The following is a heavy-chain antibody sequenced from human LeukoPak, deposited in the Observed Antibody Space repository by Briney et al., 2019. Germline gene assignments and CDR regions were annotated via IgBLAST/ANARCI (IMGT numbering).Heavy chain of an antibody. CDR3: ARNYYDSSAYYYFDY. D-gene: IGHD3-22*01. CDR2: IYSGGGT. J-gene: IGHJ4*02. V-gene: IGHV3-66*01. Sequence: GGSLRLSCATSGFTVSSSYMNWVRQAPGKGLEWVSLIYSGGGTYYADSVKGRFTISRDNSKNTLYLQMNSLRAEDTAVYYCARNYYDSSAYYYFDYWGQGTLVTVSS. CDR1: GFTVSSSY.